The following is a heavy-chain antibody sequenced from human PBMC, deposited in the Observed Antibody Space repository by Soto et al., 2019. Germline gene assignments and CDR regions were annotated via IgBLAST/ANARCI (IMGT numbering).Heavy chain of an antibody. J-gene: IGHJ6*02. CDR3: ARMSDYYYGMDV. CDR2: IIPIFGTA. CDR1: GGTFSSYA. V-gene: IGHV1-69*13. Sequence: SVKVSCKASGGTFSSYAISWVRQAPGQGLEWMGGIIPIFGTANYAQKFQGRVTITADESTSTAYMELSSLRSEDTAVYYCARMSDYYYGMDVWGQGTTVTVSS.